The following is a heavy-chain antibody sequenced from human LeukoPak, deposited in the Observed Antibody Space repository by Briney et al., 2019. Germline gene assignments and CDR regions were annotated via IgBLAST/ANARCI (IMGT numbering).Heavy chain of an antibody. Sequence: SETLSLACTVSGGSISSYYWSWIRQPPGKGLEWIGYIYTSGSTNYNPSLKSRVTISVDTSKNQFSLKLSSVTAADTAVYYCARHASRGYYFDYWGQGTLVTVSS. D-gene: IGHD3-16*01. CDR2: IYTSGST. V-gene: IGHV4-4*09. J-gene: IGHJ4*02. CDR3: ARHASRGYYFDY. CDR1: GGSISSYY.